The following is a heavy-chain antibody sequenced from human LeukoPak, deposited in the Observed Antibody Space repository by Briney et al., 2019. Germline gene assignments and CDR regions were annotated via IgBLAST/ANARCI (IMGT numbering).Heavy chain of an antibody. D-gene: IGHD3-3*01. CDR1: GFTFSSYA. CDR3: ARPDPPLILEWPAPYFDY. Sequence: PGGSLRLSCAASGFTFSSYAMSWVRKAPGKGLEWVSTIIRSGGSTYYADSVKGRFTISRDDSKNTLYLLMNSLRAEDTAVYYCARPDPPLILEWPAPYFDYWGQGTLVTVSS. CDR2: IIRSGGST. J-gene: IGHJ4*02. V-gene: IGHV3-23*01.